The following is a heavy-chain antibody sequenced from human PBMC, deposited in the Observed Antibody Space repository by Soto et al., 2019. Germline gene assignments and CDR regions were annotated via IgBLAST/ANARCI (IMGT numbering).Heavy chain of an antibody. V-gene: IGHV3-48*02. CDR3: ARDPHWPPYYYYGMDV. J-gene: IGHJ6*02. Sequence: GGSLRLSCAASGFTFSSYSMNWVRQAPGKGLEWVSYISSSSSTIYYADYVKGRFTISRDNAKNSLYLQVNSLRDEDTVVYYCARDPHWPPYYYYGMDVWGQGTTVTVSS. D-gene: IGHD1-1*01. CDR1: GFTFSSYS. CDR2: ISSSSSTI.